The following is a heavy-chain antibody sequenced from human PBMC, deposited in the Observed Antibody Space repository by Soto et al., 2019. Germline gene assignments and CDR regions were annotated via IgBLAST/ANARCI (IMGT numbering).Heavy chain of an antibody. J-gene: IGHJ4*02. V-gene: IGHV4-59*01. Sequence: KTSETLSLTCTVSGGSISNYYWSWIRQPPGKGLEWIGYIYYSGSTKYNPSLKSRVTISVDTSKNQFSLKLTSVTAADTAVYYCARHGDIAMVPFWGQGTLVTVSS. CDR2: IYYSGST. D-gene: IGHD5-18*01. CDR3: ARHGDIAMVPF. CDR1: GGSISNYY.